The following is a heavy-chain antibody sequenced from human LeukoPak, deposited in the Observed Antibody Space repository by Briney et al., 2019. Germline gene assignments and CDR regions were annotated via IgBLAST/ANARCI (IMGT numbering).Heavy chain of an antibody. CDR2: INSDGSST. CDR1: GFTFSSYW. J-gene: IGHJ6*02. D-gene: IGHD3-22*01. Sequence: SGGSLRLSCAASGFTFSSYWMHWVRQAPGKGLVWVSRINSDGSSTSYADSVKGRFTISRDNAKDTLYLQMNSLRAEDTAVYYCARGPSIDSSGYYPHYCYGMDVWGQGTTVTVSS. V-gene: IGHV3-74*01. CDR3: ARGPSIDSSGYYPHYCYGMDV.